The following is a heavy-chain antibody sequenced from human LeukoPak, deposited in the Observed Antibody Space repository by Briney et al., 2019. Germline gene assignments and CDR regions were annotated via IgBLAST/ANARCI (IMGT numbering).Heavy chain of an antibody. CDR2: IYYSGST. V-gene: IGHV4-30-4*08. CDR1: GGSISSGDYY. J-gene: IGHJ6*03. Sequence: SETLSLTCTVSGGSISSGDYYWSWIRQPPGKGLEWIGYIYYSGSTYYNPSLKSRVTISVDTSKNQFSLKLSSVTAADTAVYYCAREVSEYSSSSGYYYYYMDVWGKGTTVTVSS. CDR3: AREVSEYSSSSGYYYYYMDV. D-gene: IGHD6-6*01.